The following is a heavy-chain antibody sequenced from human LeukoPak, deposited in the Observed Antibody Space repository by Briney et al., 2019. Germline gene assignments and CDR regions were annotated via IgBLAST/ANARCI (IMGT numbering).Heavy chain of an antibody. J-gene: IGHJ4*02. CDR3: ARAQRAAGAVAGTVIDY. Sequence: SETLSLTCAVYGGSFSGYYWSWIRQPPGKGVEWIGEINHSGSTNYNPSLKSRVTISVDTSKNQFSLKLSSVTAADTAVYYCARAQRAAGAVAGTVIDYWGQGTLVTVSS. CDR2: INHSGST. CDR1: GGSFSGYY. D-gene: IGHD6-19*01. V-gene: IGHV4-34*01.